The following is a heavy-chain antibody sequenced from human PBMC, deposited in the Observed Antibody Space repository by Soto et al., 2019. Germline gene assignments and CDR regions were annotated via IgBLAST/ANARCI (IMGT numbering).Heavy chain of an antibody. D-gene: IGHD2-21*02. J-gene: IGHJ4*02. V-gene: IGHV4-31*03. CDR2: IYYSGST. CDR1: GGSISSGGYY. CDR3: ARVDTLYCGGDCYTFDY. Sequence: QVQLQESGPGLVKPSQTLSLTCTVSGGSISSGGYYWSWIRQHPGKGLEWIGYIYYSGSTYYNPSLKSRVTISVDTSKNPFSLKLSSVTAADTAVYYCARVDTLYCGGDCYTFDYWGQGTLVTVSS.